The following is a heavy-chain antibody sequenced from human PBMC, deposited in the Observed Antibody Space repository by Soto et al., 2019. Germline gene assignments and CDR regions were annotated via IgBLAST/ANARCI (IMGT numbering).Heavy chain of an antibody. D-gene: IGHD5-18*01. V-gene: IGHV1-8*01. CDR3: ARSFTTYRYAPGY. J-gene: IGHJ4*02. CDR2: MNPNSGNT. CDR1: GYTFTSYD. Sequence: SGKVSCKASGYTFTSYDLTWVLQATGQGLEWMGWMNPNSGNTGDAQKFQGRFTMTRNTSISTAYMELSSLRAEETAVYYCARSFTTYRYAPGYWGQGTLVTVSS.